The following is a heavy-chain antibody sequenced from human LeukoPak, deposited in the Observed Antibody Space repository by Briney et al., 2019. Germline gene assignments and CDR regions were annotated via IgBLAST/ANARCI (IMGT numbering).Heavy chain of an antibody. CDR3: ARDRFCDDSTHYYYMDV. D-gene: IGHD2-21*02. CDR2: INHSGST. Sequence: PSETLSLTCAVYGGSFSGYYWSWIRQPPGKGLEWIGEINHSGSTNYNPSLKSRVTISVDTSKNQFSLKLSSVTAADTAVYYCARDRFCDDSTHYYYMDVWGKGTTVTVSS. CDR1: GGSFSGYY. V-gene: IGHV4-34*01. J-gene: IGHJ6*03.